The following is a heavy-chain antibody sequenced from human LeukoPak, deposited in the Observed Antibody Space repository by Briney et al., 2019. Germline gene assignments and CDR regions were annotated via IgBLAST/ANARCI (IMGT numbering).Heavy chain of an antibody. CDR1: GFTFSDYY. CDR3: ARAYSYGPDY. CDR2: ISSSSSYT. J-gene: IGHJ4*02. V-gene: IGHV3-11*03. Sequence: GGSLRLSCAVSGFTFSDYYMSWIRQAPGKGLERVSYISSSSSYTNYADSVKGRFTISRDNAKNSLHLQMNSLRAEDTAVYYCARAYSYGPDYWGQGTLVTVSS. D-gene: IGHD5-18*01.